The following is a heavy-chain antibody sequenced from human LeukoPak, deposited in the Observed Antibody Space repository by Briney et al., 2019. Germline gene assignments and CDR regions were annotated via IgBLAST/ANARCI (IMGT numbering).Heavy chain of an antibody. CDR3: ARGDPPIVVVPAALPYYYYGMDV. J-gene: IGHJ6*02. Sequence: PSETLSLTCAVYGGSFSGYYWSWIRQPPGKGLEWIGEINHSGSTNYNPSLKSRVTISVDTSKNQFSLKLSSVTAADTAVYYCARGDPPIVVVPAALPYYYYGMDVWGQGTTVTVSS. D-gene: IGHD2-2*01. CDR1: GGSFSGYY. CDR2: INHSGST. V-gene: IGHV4-34*01.